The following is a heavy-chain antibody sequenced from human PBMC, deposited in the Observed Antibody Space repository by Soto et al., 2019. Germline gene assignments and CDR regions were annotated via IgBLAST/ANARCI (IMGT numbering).Heavy chain of an antibody. J-gene: IGHJ6*02. CDR1: GFGFSGYD. CDR3: ARGGDRFDGMDV. CDR2: ISTAGDT. V-gene: IGHV3-13*01. Sequence: GGSLRLSCAASGFGFSGYDMNWVRQAPGRNLEWVAAISTAGDTYYLGSVKGRFTISREDAKNSLSLQMNSLRVGDTAVYYCARGGDRFDGMDVWGQGTTVTVSS. D-gene: IGHD3-16*01.